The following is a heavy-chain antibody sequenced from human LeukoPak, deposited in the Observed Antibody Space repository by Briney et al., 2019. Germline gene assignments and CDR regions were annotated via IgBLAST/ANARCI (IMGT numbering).Heavy chain of an antibody. CDR3: AKARYSASPAFDF. CDR2: TRYDESKT. CDR1: GFTFSSNG. V-gene: IGHV3-30*02. Sequence: GGSLRLSCAASGFTFSSNGMHWVRQTPGKGLDWVAFTRYDESKTFYGDSVRGRFTISRDNSKNTLYLQMNSLTTDDWAVYYCAKARYSASPAFDFWGQGTLVTVSS. J-gene: IGHJ4*02. D-gene: IGHD1-26*01.